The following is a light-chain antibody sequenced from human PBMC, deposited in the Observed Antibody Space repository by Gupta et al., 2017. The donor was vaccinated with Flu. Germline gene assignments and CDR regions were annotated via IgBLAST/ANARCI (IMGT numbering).Light chain of an antibody. Sequence: EIVLTQSPGSLSLSPGERATLSCRASQTISSRYVAWYQQKPGQAPRLLMSGASSRATGIPDRFSGSGSGTDFTLTIGRLEPEDCAVYFCQQYDSSPPTFGQGTKVEI. CDR1: QTISSRY. CDR3: QQYDSSPPT. V-gene: IGKV3-20*01. J-gene: IGKJ1*01. CDR2: GAS.